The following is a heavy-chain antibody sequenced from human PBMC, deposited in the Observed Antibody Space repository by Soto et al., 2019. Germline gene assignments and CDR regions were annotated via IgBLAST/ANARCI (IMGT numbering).Heavy chain of an antibody. CDR3: ANGRATNPHVGNYYYGMDI. V-gene: IGHV1-69*12. D-gene: IGHD2-8*01. Sequence: QVQLVQSGAEVKKPGASVKVSCKASGGTFKSYAISWVRQAPGQGLEWLGGIMPIFGTADYAQKFQGRVTITADESTSTAYMELSSLRSEDTAVYYCANGRATNPHVGNYYYGMDIWGQGTTVTVS. J-gene: IGHJ6*02. CDR1: GGTFKSYA. CDR2: IMPIFGTA.